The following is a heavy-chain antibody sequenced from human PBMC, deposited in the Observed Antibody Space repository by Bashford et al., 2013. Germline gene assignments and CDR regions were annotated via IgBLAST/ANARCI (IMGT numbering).Heavy chain of an antibody. CDR1: GYPFTNYY. J-gene: IGHJ1*01. D-gene: IGHD2-21*02. CDR3: ARSKTSRDHEYFQY. Sequence: ASVKVSCKASGYPFTNYYMHWVRQAPGQGLEWMGIINPSDAVTSYAQKFQGRVTMTRDTSTSTAYMELSSLRAEDTAVYYCARSKTSRDHEYFQYWGQGTLVTVSS. V-gene: IGHV1-46*03. CDR2: INPSDAVT.